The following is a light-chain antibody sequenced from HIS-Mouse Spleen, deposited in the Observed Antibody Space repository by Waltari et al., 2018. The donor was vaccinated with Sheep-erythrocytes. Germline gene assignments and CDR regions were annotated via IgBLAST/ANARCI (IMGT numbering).Light chain of an antibody. V-gene: IGLV2-23*01. CDR3: CSYAGSSTWV. CDR2: EGS. J-gene: IGLJ3*02. Sequence: QSALTQPASVSGSPGQSIIIPCTGPSTDLGSENIVRWYQQHPGKAPKLMIYEGSKRPSGVSNRFSGSKSGNTASLTISGLQAEDEADYYCCSYAGSSTWVFGGGTKLTVL. CDR1: STDLGSENI.